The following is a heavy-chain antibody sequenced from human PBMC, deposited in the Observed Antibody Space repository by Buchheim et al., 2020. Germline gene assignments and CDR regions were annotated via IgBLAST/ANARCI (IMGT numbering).Heavy chain of an antibody. CDR1: GFSFSDFW. D-gene: IGHD2-15*01. Sequence: EVQLVVSGGGLVQPGGSLRLSCAASGFSFSDFWKNWVRQAPGKGLEWVASINQRGTEKYYVDSVKGRFTVSRENGNNSLYLQMNNLRAEDTAVYYCARDGVAEGLYFDYWGQGTL. V-gene: IGHV3-7*01. CDR2: INQRGTEK. CDR3: ARDGVAEGLYFDY. J-gene: IGHJ4*02.